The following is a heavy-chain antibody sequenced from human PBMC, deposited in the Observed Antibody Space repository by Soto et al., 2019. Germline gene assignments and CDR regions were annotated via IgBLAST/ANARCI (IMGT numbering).Heavy chain of an antibody. V-gene: IGHV1-8*01. CDR1: GYTFTSYD. CDR2: MNPNSGNT. J-gene: IGHJ5*02. Sequence: QVQLVQSGAEVKKPGASVKVSCKASGYTFTSYDINWVRQATGQGLEWMGWMNPNSGNTGYAQKFQGRVTMTRNTSLSTAYMELSSLRSGDTAVYYCARGRIAAAGNGFDPWGQGTLVTVSS. D-gene: IGHD6-13*01. CDR3: ARGRIAAAGNGFDP.